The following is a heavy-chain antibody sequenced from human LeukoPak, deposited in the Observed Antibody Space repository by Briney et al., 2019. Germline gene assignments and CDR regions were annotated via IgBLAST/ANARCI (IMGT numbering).Heavy chain of an antibody. J-gene: IGHJ1*01. Sequence: GGCLRLSCAASGFTFSTYWMHWVRQAPGKGLVWVSRIKSDGSTNYADSVKGRFTISRDNAKNTVSLQMNSLRPEDTGVYYCARAPSEIGGYYPEYFRHWGQGTLVTVSS. CDR2: IKSDGST. CDR3: ARAPSEIGGYYPEYFRH. D-gene: IGHD3-22*01. CDR1: GFTFSTYW. V-gene: IGHV3-74*01.